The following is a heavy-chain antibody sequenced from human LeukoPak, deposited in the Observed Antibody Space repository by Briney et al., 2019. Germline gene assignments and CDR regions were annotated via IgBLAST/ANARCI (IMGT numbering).Heavy chain of an antibody. D-gene: IGHD3-16*01. V-gene: IGHV3-48*02. Sequence: PGGSLRLSCAASGFTFSSYVMSWVRQAPGKGLEWVSYINHNGEMIYYADSVKGRFTISRDNAKNSLYLQMNSLRDEDTAVYYCARDATLPGGKNWFDPWGQGTLVTVSS. CDR2: INHNGEMI. J-gene: IGHJ5*02. CDR1: GFTFSSYV. CDR3: ARDATLPGGKNWFDP.